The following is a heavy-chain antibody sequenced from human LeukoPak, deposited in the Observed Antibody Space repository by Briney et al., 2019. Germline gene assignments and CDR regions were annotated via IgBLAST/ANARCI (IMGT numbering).Heavy chain of an antibody. CDR3: AKSAEMATIQGSAFDI. D-gene: IGHD5-24*01. CDR2: ISYDGSNK. J-gene: IGHJ3*02. V-gene: IGHV3-30*18. Sequence: GGSLRLSCAASGFTFSSYGMHWVRQAPGKGLEWVAVISYDGSNKYYADSVKGRFTISRDNSKNTLYLQMNSLRAEDTAVYYCAKSAEMATIQGSAFDIWGQGTMVTVSS. CDR1: GFTFSSYG.